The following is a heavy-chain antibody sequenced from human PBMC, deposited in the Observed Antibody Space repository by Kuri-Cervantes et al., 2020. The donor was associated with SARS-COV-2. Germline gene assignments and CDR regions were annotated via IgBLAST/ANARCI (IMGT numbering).Heavy chain of an antibody. V-gene: IGHV4-34*01. CDR2: INHSGST. CDR1: GGSFSGYY. J-gene: IGHJ6*03. D-gene: IGHD3-9*01. CDR3: ARADLNYDILTGYYEVLGYYYYMDV. Sequence: SETLSLTCAVYGGSFSGYYWSWIRQPPGKGLEWIGEINHSGSTNYNPSLKSRVTISVDTSKNQFSLKLSSVTAADTAVYYCARADLNYDILTGYYEVLGYYYYMDVWGKGTTVTFSS.